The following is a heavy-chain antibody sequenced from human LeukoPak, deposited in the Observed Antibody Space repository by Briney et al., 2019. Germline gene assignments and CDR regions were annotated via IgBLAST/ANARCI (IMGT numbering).Heavy chain of an antibody. CDR2: MSGSGGST. D-gene: IGHD4-23*01. CDR3: ARSPGEATVVTRPYYYYYMDV. J-gene: IGHJ6*03. V-gene: IGHV3-23*01. CDR1: EFTFSSYA. Sequence: GGSLRLSCAASEFTFSSYAMNWVRQAPGKGLEWVSAMSGSGGSTYYADSVKGRFTISRDNSKNTLYLQMNSLRAEDTAVYYCARSPGEATVVTRPYYYYYMDVRGKGTTVTISS.